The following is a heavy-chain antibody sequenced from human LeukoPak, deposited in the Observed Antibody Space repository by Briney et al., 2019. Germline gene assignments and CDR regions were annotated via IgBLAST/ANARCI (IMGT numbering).Heavy chain of an antibody. V-gene: IGHV1-18*04. Sequence: ASVKVSCKASGYTFTSYGISWVRQAPGQGLEWMGWISAYNGNTNYAQKLQGRVTMTTDTSTSTAYMELRSLRSDDTAVYYCAKAPLSIAVAGTRWFDPWGQGTLVTVSS. D-gene: IGHD6-19*01. CDR3: AKAPLSIAVAGTRWFDP. CDR2: ISAYNGNT. J-gene: IGHJ5*02. CDR1: GYTFTSYG.